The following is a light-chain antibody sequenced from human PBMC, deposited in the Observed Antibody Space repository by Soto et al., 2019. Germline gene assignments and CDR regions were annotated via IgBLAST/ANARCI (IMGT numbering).Light chain of an antibody. Sequence: EIVLTQSPGTLSLSPRERATLSCRASQSVSSSYLAWYQQKPGQAPRLLIYAASGRATGIPDRFSGSGSGTDFTLTISRLEPEECAVYYCQQYGSSPSCTFGPGTKVDIK. CDR1: QSVSSSY. CDR2: AAS. J-gene: IGKJ3*01. V-gene: IGKV3-20*01. CDR3: QQYGSSPSCT.